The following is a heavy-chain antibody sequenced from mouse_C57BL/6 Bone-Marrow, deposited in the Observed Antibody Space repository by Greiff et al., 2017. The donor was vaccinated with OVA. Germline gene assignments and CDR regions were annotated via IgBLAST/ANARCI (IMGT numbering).Heavy chain of an antibody. Sequence: EVQLQQSGPELVKPGASVKISCKASGYTFTDYYMNWVKQSHGKSLEWIGDINPNNGGTSYNQKFKGKATLTVDKSSSTAYMELRSLTSEDSAVYYCARFSDWGYFDYWGQGTTLTVSS. CDR1: GYTFTDYY. D-gene: IGHD4-1*01. V-gene: IGHV1-26*01. J-gene: IGHJ2*01. CDR3: ARFSDWGYFDY. CDR2: INPNNGGT.